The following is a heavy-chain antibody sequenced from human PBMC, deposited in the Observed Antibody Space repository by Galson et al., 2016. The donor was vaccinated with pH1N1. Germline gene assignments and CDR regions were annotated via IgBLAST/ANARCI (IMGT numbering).Heavy chain of an antibody. V-gene: IGHV1-2*02. J-gene: IGHJ4*02. D-gene: IGHD4-17*01. Sequence: SVKVSCKASGYRFDNYFLHWVRQAPGQGVEWMGWINPNGGATNYAQKFQGRVTLTRDTSINTGFMELRGLTSDDTAVYFCAREGGVNGDYVFSHWGQGSLVIVSS. CDR2: INPNGGAT. CDR1: GYRFDNYF. CDR3: AREGGVNGDYVFSH.